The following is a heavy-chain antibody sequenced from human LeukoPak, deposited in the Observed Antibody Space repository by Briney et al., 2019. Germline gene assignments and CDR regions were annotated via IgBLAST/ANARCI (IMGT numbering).Heavy chain of an antibody. J-gene: IGHJ6*03. Sequence: GGSLRLSCAASGFTVSSNYMSWVRQAPGKGLEWVSVIYSCGSTYYADSVKGRFTISRDNPKNTLYIQMNSLRAEDTAVYYCARDIRVTTGYYMDVWGKGTTVTVSS. D-gene: IGHD4-17*01. CDR3: ARDIRVTTGYYMDV. V-gene: IGHV3-53*01. CDR2: IYSCGST. CDR1: GFTVSSNY.